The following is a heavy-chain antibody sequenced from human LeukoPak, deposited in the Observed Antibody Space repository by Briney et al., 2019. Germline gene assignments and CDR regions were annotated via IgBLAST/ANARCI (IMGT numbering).Heavy chain of an antibody. J-gene: IGHJ3*02. CDR1: GFTFSSYS. V-gene: IGHV3-48*02. Sequence: PGGSLRLSCAASGFTFSSYSMNWVRQAPGKVLEWVSYISSGSSTIYYADSVKGRFTISRDNAKNSLCLQMNSLRDEDTAVYYCARENIVVVTAIRDAFDIWGQGTMVTVS. CDR2: ISSGSSTI. D-gene: IGHD2-21*02. CDR3: ARENIVVVTAIRDAFDI.